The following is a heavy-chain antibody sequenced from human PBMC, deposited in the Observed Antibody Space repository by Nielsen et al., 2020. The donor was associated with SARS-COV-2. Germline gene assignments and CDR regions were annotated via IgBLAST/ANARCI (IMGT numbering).Heavy chain of an antibody. CDR1: GFMFSTYA. CDR2: IIGSGGRT. Sequence: GESLKISCAASGFMFSTYAMSWVRQAPGKGLEWVSGIIGSGGRTHYADSVEGRFIISRDNSKNTLYLQMNSLRAEDTAVYYCAKAFRSSDWVRAATDFWGQGTLVTVSS. V-gene: IGHV3-23*01. D-gene: IGHD6-25*01. CDR3: AKAFRSSDWVRAATDF. J-gene: IGHJ4*02.